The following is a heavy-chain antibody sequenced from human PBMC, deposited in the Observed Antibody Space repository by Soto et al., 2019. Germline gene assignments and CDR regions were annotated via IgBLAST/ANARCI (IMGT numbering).Heavy chain of an antibody. CDR3: ARAVAVPADFDY. D-gene: IGHD6-19*01. V-gene: IGHV1-3*05. CDR1: GYTFTGYA. J-gene: IGHJ4*02. CDR2: INAGNGNT. Sequence: QVQLVQSGAEEKKPGASVKVSCKASGYTFTGYAMHWVRQAPGQRLEWMGWINAGNGNTKYSQKFQGRVTITRDTSASPACLGLSSLRSEDTAMYYCARAVAVPADFDYWGQGTLVTVSS.